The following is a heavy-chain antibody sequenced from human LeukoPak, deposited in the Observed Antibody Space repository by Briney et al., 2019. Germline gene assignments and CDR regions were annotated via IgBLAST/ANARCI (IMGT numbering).Heavy chain of an antibody. CDR2: ISAYNGNT. D-gene: IGHD3-16*02. J-gene: IGHJ4*02. CDR3: ARGSYDYVWGSYRATFFDY. V-gene: IGHV1-18*01. CDR1: GYTFTSYG. Sequence: VKVSCKASGYTFTSYGISWVRQAPGQGLEWMGWISAYNGNTNYAQKLQGRVTMTTDTSTSTAYMELRSLRSDDTAVYYCARGSYDYVWGSYRATFFDYWGQGTLVTVSS.